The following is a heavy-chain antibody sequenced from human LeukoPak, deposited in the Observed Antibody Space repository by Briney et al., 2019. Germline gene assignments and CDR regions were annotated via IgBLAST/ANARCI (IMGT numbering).Heavy chain of an antibody. CDR2: ISAYNGNT. Sequence: ASVKVSCKASGYTFTSYGISWVRQAPGQGLEWMGWISAYNGNTNYAQKLQGRVTMTTDTSTSTAYMELRSLRSDDMAVYYCARPPRWFGESKDTAMAHFDYWGQGTLVTVSS. J-gene: IGHJ4*02. CDR1: GYTFTSYG. V-gene: IGHV1-18*03. CDR3: ARPPRWFGESKDTAMAHFDY. D-gene: IGHD5-18*01.